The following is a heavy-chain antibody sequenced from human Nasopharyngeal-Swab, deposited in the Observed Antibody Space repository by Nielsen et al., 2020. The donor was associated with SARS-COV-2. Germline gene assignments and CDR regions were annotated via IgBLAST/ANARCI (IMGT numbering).Heavy chain of an antibody. CDR2: INPSGGST. V-gene: IGHV1-46*01. J-gene: IGHJ4*02. D-gene: IGHD4-11*01. Sequence: WVRQAPGQGLEWLGIINPSGGSTSYAQKFQGRVTMTRDTSTSTVYMDLSSLRSEDTAVNYCARGAPNTVSALDYWGQGTPVTVSS. CDR3: ARGAPNTVSALDY.